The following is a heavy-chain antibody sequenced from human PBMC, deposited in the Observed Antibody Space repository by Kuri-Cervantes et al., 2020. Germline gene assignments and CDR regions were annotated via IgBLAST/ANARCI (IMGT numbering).Heavy chain of an antibody. CDR2: ISFESSLK. Sequence: GGSLRLSCEASGFTFSTFGFHWVRQAPGKGLEWVAAISFESSLKLYGDSVRGRFIISRDNFKYTLDLQMNSLRIEDTALYYCVRRGGDGVTIPGDYFDYWGQGALVTVSS. CDR1: GFTFSTFG. D-gene: IGHD3-16*01. J-gene: IGHJ4*02. CDR3: VRRGGDGVTIPGDYFDY. V-gene: IGHV3-30*19.